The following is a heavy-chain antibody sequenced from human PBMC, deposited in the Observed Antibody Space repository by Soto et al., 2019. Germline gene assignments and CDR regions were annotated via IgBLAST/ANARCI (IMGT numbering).Heavy chain of an antibody. CDR1: GFTFSNYA. Sequence: EVQLLESGGGLVQPGRSLRLSCAASGFTFSNYAMSWVRQAPGQGLDWVSAISGSGGTTYYADSVKGRFTISRDNYKNTLFLKMNSLRAEDAAVYYCAKFFVETGSNSGWPWSFHYWGQGTLVTVSS. CDR2: ISGSGGTT. CDR3: AKFFVETGSNSGWPWSFHY. J-gene: IGHJ4*02. D-gene: IGHD6-25*01. V-gene: IGHV3-23*01.